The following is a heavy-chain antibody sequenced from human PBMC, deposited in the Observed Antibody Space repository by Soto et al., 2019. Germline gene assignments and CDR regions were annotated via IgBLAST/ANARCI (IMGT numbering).Heavy chain of an antibody. CDR1: GFAFSYYG. D-gene: IGHD6-6*01. Sequence: GGSLRLSCGASGFAFSYYGMNWVRQAPGKGLEWVASISPRSDYIYYADSGKGRFTISRDNSKNTLYLQMNSLRAEDTPVYYCATIAARADFDYWGQGT. J-gene: IGHJ4*02. CDR3: ATIAARADFDY. CDR2: ISPRSDYI. V-gene: IGHV3-21*01.